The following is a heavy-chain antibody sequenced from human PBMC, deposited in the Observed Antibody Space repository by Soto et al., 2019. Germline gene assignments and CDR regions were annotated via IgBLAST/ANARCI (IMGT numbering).Heavy chain of an antibody. V-gene: IGHV1-8*01. CDR2: MNPNSGKT. Sequence: QVQLVQSGAEVKKPGASVKVSCKASGYTFTSYDINWVRQATGQGLEWMGWMNPNSGKTGYAQKFQGRVTMTRNTSISTAYMELSSLRSEDTAVYYCARSASYCSSTSCYAGDYYYYMDVWGKGTTVTVSS. CDR3: ARSASYCSSTSCYAGDYYYYMDV. J-gene: IGHJ6*03. CDR1: GYTFTSYD. D-gene: IGHD2-2*01.